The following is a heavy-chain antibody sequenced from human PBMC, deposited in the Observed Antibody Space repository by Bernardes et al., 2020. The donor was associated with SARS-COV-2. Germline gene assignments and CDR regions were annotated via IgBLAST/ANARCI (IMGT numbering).Heavy chain of an antibody. CDR3: AGSSCGIDCYIGGLRSWDYGMDV. CDR1: GGSISNNNYY. V-gene: IGHV4-39*01. D-gene: IGHD2-21*01. CDR2: TYSSGGS. J-gene: IGHJ6*02. Sequence: SESLRLTCSVSGGSISNNNYYWGWIRQPNGKGLEWIGTTYSSGGSYYNPSLQSRVRASVDTSKNQFSLRLSFVTTADTAIYYCAGSSCGIDCYIGGLRSWDYGMDVWGQGTTVTVSS.